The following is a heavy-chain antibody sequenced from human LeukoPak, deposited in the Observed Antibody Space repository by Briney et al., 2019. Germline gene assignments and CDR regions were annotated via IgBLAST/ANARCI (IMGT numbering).Heavy chain of an antibody. CDR2: ICHSGST. V-gene: IGHV4-4*02. CDR1: GGSISSSNW. Sequence: SGTLSLTCAVSGGSISSSNWWSWVRQPPGKGLEWIGEICHSGSTNYNPSLKSRVTISVDKSKNQFSLKLSSVTAADTAVYYCARAFMVRGVMGAFDIWGQGTMVTVSS. J-gene: IGHJ3*02. CDR3: ARAFMVRGVMGAFDI. D-gene: IGHD3-10*01.